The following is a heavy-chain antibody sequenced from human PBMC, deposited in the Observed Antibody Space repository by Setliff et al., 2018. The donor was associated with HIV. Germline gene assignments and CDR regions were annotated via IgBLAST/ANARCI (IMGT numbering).Heavy chain of an antibody. D-gene: IGHD2-2*01. CDR3: ARGGDILVVSAAPDY. J-gene: IGHJ4*02. Sequence: ASVKVSCKASGYTFTTYYIHWVRQAPGQGLEWMGIINPSGGSTSYAQKFQGRVTMTRDTSTSTVCVELSSLRSEDTAVYYCARGGDILVVSAAPDYWGQGTLVTVSS. CDR1: GYTFTTYY. V-gene: IGHV1-46*01. CDR2: INPSGGST.